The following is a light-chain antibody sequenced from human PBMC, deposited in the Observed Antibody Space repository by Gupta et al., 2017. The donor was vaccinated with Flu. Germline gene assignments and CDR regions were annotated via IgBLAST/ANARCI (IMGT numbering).Light chain of an antibody. Sequence: SPGQTAVIACSGDKLGDKFVCWYQQKPGQSPLLVMYQDTKRPSGIPERFSGSNSGNTATLTISGTQPMDEADYYCQAWDSTTGVFGGGTKVTVL. CDR1: KLGDKF. CDR2: QDT. CDR3: QAWDSTTGV. V-gene: IGLV3-1*01. J-gene: IGLJ3*02.